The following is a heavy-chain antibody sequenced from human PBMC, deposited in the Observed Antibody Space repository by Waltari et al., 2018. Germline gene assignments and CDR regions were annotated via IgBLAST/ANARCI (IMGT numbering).Heavy chain of an antibody. J-gene: IGHJ5*02. CDR3: AKARMPYCSGGSCYSPNWFDP. CDR2: ISWNSGSI. Sequence: EVQLVESGGGLVQPGRSLRLSCAASGFTFDDYAMPWVRQAPGKGLEWVSGISWNSGSIGYADSVKGRFTISRDNAKNSLYLQMNSLRAEDTALYYCAKARMPYCSGGSCYSPNWFDPWGQGTLVTVSS. D-gene: IGHD2-15*01. CDR1: GFTFDDYA. V-gene: IGHV3-9*01.